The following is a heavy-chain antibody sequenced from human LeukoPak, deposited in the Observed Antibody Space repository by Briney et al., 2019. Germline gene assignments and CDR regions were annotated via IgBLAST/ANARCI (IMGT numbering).Heavy chain of an antibody. CDR1: GGSISSGDYY. CDR3: ARDGRDSFYSMDV. Sequence: SQTLSLTCTVSGGSISSGDYYWSWIRQPPGKGLEWIGRIYTSGSTNYNPSLKSRVTMSVDTSKNQFSLKLSSVTAADTAVYYCARDGRDSFYSMDVWGQGTTVTVSS. V-gene: IGHV4-61*02. J-gene: IGHJ6*02. CDR2: IYTSGST. D-gene: IGHD1-26*01.